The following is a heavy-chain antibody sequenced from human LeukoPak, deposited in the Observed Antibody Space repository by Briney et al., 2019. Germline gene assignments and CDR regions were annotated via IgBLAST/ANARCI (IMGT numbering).Heavy chain of an antibody. J-gene: IGHJ4*02. CDR1: GYSFTSYW. CDR2: IYPGDSDT. V-gene: IGHV5-51*01. D-gene: IGHD3-22*01. Sequence: GESLKISCKSSGYSFTSYWIGWVRQMPGKGLEWMGIIYPGDSDTRYSPSFQGQVTISADKSISTAYLQWSSLKASDTAMYYCARHSYDSSGYYYFDYWGQGTLVTVSS. CDR3: ARHSYDSSGYYYFDY.